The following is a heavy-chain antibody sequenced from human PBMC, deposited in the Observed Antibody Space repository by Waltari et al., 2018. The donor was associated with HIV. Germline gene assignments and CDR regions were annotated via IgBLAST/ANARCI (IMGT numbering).Heavy chain of an antibody. D-gene: IGHD6-19*01. J-gene: IGHJ4*02. CDR2: MNPNSGDT. Sequence: QVQLVQSGAEVKKPGASVKVSCKASGYTFTSYDLNWVRQATGQGLEWMGWMNPNSGDTGDAQKFQGRITMTSNTSISTVYMELSSLTSEGTAVYYCVRAAIYSRGCFDYWGQGTLVTVSS. CDR3: VRAAIYSRGCFDY. V-gene: IGHV1-8*01. CDR1: GYTFTSYD.